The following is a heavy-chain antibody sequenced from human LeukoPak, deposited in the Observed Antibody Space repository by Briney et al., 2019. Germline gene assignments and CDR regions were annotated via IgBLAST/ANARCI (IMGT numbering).Heavy chain of an antibody. CDR2: IYYSGST. CDR3: ARRVGDYDSSGYYDY. D-gene: IGHD3-22*01. V-gene: IGHV4-59*08. Sequence: SETLSLTCTVSGGSISSHYWSWIRQPPGKGLEWIGYIYYSGSTNYNPSLKSRVTISVDTSKNQFSLKLSSETAADTAVYYCARRVGDYDSSGYYDYWGQGTLVTVSS. CDR1: GGSISSHY. J-gene: IGHJ4*02.